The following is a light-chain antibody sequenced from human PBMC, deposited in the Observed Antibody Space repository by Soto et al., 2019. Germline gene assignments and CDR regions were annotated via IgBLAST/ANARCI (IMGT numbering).Light chain of an antibody. CDR3: QQYSTYKM. J-gene: IGKJ1*01. CDR2: KAS. V-gene: IGKV1-5*03. Sequence: DIQLTQSPSTLAASIGDRVTITCRASQSINNRLAWYQQKPGKAPKLLIYKASSLASGVPSRFSGSGSATDFTLTITSLQSDDFASYYCQQYSTYKMFGQGTKVEIK. CDR1: QSINNR.